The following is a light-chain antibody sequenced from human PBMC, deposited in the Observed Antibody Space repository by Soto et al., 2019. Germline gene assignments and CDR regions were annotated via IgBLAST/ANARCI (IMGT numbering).Light chain of an antibody. CDR3: QQYGSLSWT. CDR1: QSVSSSY. Sequence: PGERATLSCRASQSVSSSYLAWYQQKPGQAPRLLIFGASGRATGIPDRFSGSGSGTDFTLTISRLEPEDFAVYYCQQYGSLSWTFGQGTKVDIK. CDR2: GAS. V-gene: IGKV3-20*01. J-gene: IGKJ1*01.